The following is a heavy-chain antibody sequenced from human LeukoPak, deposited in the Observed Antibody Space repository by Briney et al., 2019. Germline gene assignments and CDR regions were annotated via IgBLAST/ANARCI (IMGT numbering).Heavy chain of an antibody. D-gene: IGHD3-9*01. CDR3: ARSYDILTGYTDAFDI. CDR1: GGSISSYY. J-gene: IGHJ3*02. Sequence: SETLSLTCTVSGGSISSYYWSWIRQPPGKGLEWIGYIYYSGSTNYNSSLKSRVTISVDTSKNQFSLKLSSVTAADTAVYYCARSYDILTGYTDAFDIWGQGTMVTVSS. CDR2: IYYSGST. V-gene: IGHV4-59*01.